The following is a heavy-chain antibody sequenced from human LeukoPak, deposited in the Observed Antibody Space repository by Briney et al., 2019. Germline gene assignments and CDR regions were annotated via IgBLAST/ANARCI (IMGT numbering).Heavy chain of an antibody. D-gene: IGHD5-12*01. Sequence: AGGSLRLSCAASGFTFSSYAMSWVRQAPGKGLEWVSAISGSGGSTYYADSVKGRFTISRDNSKNTLHLQMNSLRAEDTAVYYCAKADSQGYVGVVDYWGQGTLVTVSS. J-gene: IGHJ4*02. CDR1: GFTFSSYA. CDR2: ISGSGGST. V-gene: IGHV3-23*01. CDR3: AKADSQGYVGVVDY.